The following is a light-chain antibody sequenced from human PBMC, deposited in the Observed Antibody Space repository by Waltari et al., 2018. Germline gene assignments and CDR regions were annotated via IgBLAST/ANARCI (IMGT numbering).Light chain of an antibody. Sequence: DIQMTQSPSTLSASVGDTITITCRASQSISNYLAWYQQKPGKAPKLLIYKATSSGSGVPSRFRGSGSETEFTLTISSLQPDDFATYYCQQYNTYSSFAHGTKLEIK. J-gene: IGKJ2*03. CDR1: QSISNY. CDR3: QQYNTYSS. CDR2: KAT. V-gene: IGKV1-5*03.